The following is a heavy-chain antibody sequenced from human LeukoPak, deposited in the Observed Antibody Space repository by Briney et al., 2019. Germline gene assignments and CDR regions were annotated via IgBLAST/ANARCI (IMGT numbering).Heavy chain of an antibody. Sequence: PSETLSLTCTVSGGSISSGSYYWSWIRQPAGKGLEWIGRIYTSGSTNYNPSLKSRVTISVDTSKNQFSLKLSSVTAADTAVYYCARDHGGSGWFGDDWVDPWGQGTLVTVSS. CDR2: IYTSGST. D-gene: IGHD3-10*01. CDR3: ARDHGGSGWFGDDWVDP. CDR1: GGSISSGSYY. V-gene: IGHV4-61*02. J-gene: IGHJ5*02.